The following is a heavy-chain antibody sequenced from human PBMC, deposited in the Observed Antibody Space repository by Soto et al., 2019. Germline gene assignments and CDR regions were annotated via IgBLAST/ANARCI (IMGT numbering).Heavy chain of an antibody. CDR3: TRDMDYGDRAFGDY. CDR2: ISYDGSKK. CDR1: GFTFTTFA. D-gene: IGHD4-17*01. V-gene: IGHV3-30-3*01. J-gene: IGHJ4*02. Sequence: SLRLSCAASGFTFTTFALYWVRQAPGKGLEWVAVISYDGSKKYYADSVRGRFTISRDNSKNTLYLQMNGLRTEDSAVYYCTRDMDYGDRAFGDYWGQGTLVT.